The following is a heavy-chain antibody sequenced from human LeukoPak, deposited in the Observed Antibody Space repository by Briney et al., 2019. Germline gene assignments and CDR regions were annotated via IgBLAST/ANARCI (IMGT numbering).Heavy chain of an antibody. CDR3: ATTVNYDFWSGYYRPFDY. Sequence: SETLSLTCTVSGDSISSSSYYWGWIRQPPGKGLEWIGSIYYSGSTYYNPSLKSRVTISVDTSKNQFSLKLSSVTAADTAVYYCATTVNYDFWSGYYRPFDYWGQGTLVTVSS. D-gene: IGHD3-3*01. V-gene: IGHV4-39*01. CDR2: IYYSGST. J-gene: IGHJ4*02. CDR1: GDSISSSSYY.